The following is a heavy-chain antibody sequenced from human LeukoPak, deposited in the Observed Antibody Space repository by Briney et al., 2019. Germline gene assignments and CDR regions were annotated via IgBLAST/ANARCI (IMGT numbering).Heavy chain of an antibody. Sequence: GGSLRLSCKASGFTFRSYEMNWVRQAPGKGPEWIAWISSSTGNVYYADSVKGRFTISRDNAKNSVYLQMNSLRAEDTAVYYCARDPTARHDGDDFTLDYWSQGGLVTVSS. D-gene: IGHD3-10*01. CDR1: GFTFRSYE. CDR2: ISSSTGNV. V-gene: IGHV3-48*03. J-gene: IGHJ4*02. CDR3: ARDPTARHDGDDFTLDY.